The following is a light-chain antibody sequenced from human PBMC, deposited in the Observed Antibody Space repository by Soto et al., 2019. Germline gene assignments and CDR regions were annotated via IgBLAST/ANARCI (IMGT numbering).Light chain of an antibody. CDR3: ATWDDSLNGYV. Sequence: QSVLTQPPSASGTPGPRVTISCSGRSSNIGSNTVNWYQQLPGTAPKLLFYSNNQRPSGVPDRFSGSKSGTSASLAISGLQSEDEADYYCATWDDSLNGYVFGTGTKVTVL. CDR2: SNN. CDR1: SSNIGSNT. J-gene: IGLJ1*01. V-gene: IGLV1-44*01.